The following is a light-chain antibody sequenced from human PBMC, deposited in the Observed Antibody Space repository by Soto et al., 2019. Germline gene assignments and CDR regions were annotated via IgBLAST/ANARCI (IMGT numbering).Light chain of an antibody. Sequence: EIVLTQSPGTLSLSPGERATLSCRASQSVSGSRLAWYQQKPGQAPRLLIYGASSRATGIPDRFSGSGSGTDFTLTISRLEPEDFAVYYCQQYGGSPLVTFGGGTKVEIK. V-gene: IGKV3-20*01. CDR3: QQYGGSPLVT. CDR1: QSVSGSR. CDR2: GAS. J-gene: IGKJ4*01.